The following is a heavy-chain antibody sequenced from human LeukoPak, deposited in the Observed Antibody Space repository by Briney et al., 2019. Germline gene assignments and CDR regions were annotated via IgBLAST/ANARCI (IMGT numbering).Heavy chain of an antibody. D-gene: IGHD6-13*01. CDR3: ARSRSSWPRHYYYYGMDV. CDR2: IYPGDSDT. CDR1: GYSFTSYW. Sequence: GESLKISCKGSGYSFTSYWIGWVRQMPGKGLEGMEIIYPGDSDTRYSPSFQGQVTISADKSISTAYLQWSSLKASDTAMYYCARSRSSWPRHYYYYGMDVWGQGTTVTVSS. J-gene: IGHJ6*02. V-gene: IGHV5-51*01.